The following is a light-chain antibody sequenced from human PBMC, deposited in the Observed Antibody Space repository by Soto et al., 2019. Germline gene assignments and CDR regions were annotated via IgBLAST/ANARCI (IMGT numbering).Light chain of an antibody. J-gene: IGKJ1*01. Sequence: EIVMTQSPATLSVSPGERATLSCRASQSVSSNLAWYQQKPGQAPRLLIYGASTRATGIPARFSSSGSGTEFTLTISSLQSEDFAVYYWQQYNNWLAARFGQGTKAEIK. V-gene: IGKV3-15*01. CDR1: QSVSSN. CDR3: QQYNNWLAAR. CDR2: GAS.